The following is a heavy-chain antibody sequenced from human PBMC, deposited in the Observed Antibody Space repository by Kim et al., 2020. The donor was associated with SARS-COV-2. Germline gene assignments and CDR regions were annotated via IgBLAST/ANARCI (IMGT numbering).Heavy chain of an antibody. J-gene: IGHJ4*02. D-gene: IGHD6-13*01. V-gene: IGHV5-51*01. Sequence: GESLKISCKGSGYSFTSYWIGWVRQMPGKGLEWMGIIYPGDSDTRYSPSFQGQVTISADKSISTAYLQWSSLKASDTAMYYCARKHPEEYYSSSWYFWDYWGQGTLVTVSS. CDR3: ARKHPEEYYSSSWYFWDY. CDR2: IYPGDSDT. CDR1: GYSFTSYW.